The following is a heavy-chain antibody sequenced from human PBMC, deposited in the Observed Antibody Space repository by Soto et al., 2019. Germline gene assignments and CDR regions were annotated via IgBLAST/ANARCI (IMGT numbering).Heavy chain of an antibody. CDR2: MYHSGTF. D-gene: IGHD3-10*01. Sequence: SETLCITCAMSVGSIGVVGYSWSWIRQPPGGGREWIGYMYHSGTFLKSPSLKTRLTMSLDMSKNQFSLTLNSITAADTAVYYCARAQFYSGSGNYNNLMFDAWGQGIKVTVSS. J-gene: IGHJ5*02. CDR1: VGSIGVVGYS. V-gene: IGHV4-30-2*01. CDR3: ARAQFYSGSGNYNNLMFDA.